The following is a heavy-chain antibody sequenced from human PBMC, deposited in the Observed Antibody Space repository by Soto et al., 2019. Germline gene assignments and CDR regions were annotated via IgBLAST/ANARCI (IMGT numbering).Heavy chain of an antibody. CDR2: INHVGGT. Sequence: PSETLSLTCAVYGGFLSESYWTWIRQPPGKGLEWIGEINHVGGTNYNPSLKSRVTMSVDASQNQFSLRLISVTAADTAMYFCVRIRYQLPSSVLWLDPWGQGTPVTVSS. V-gene: IGHV4-34*01. CDR3: VRIRYQLPSSVLWLDP. CDR1: GGFLSESY. D-gene: IGHD3-16*01. J-gene: IGHJ5*02.